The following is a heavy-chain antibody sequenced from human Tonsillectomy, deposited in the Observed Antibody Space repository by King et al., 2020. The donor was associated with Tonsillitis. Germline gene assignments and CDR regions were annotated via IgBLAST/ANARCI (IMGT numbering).Heavy chain of an antibody. J-gene: IGHJ6*02. V-gene: IGHV1-18*04. D-gene: IGHD6-19*01. CDR3: ARGSGYSSGWVSDYGMDV. CDR2: ISAYNGNT. Sequence: LQLVQSGAEVKKPGASVKVSCKASDYTFTSYGISWVRQAPGQGLEWMGWISAYNGNTNYAQKFQGRVTMTTDTSTSTAYMELRSLRSDDTAVYYCARGSGYSSGWVSDYGMDVWGQGTTVTVSS. CDR1: DYTFTSYG.